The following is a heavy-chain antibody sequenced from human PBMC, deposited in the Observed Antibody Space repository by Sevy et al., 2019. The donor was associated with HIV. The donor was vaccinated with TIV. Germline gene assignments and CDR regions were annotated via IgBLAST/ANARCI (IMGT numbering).Heavy chain of an antibody. Sequence: GGSLRLSCAASGFTFSSYCMHWVRQAPGKGLVWVSRISGDGSSTTYADSVRGRFTISRDNDKNTLYLQMNSLRAEATAAYYCATDGRATRDFDYWGQGTLVTVSS. CDR3: ATDGRATRDFDY. D-gene: IGHD1-1*01. CDR1: GFTFSSYC. J-gene: IGHJ4*02. V-gene: IGHV3-74*01. CDR2: ISGDGSST.